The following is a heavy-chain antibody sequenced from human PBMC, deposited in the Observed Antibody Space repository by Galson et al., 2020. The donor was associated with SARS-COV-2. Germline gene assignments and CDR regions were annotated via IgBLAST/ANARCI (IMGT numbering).Heavy chain of an antibody. J-gene: IGHJ4*02. CDR3: AKTQETIVVVPVMDY. D-gene: IGHD2-2*01. Sequence: GGSLRLYCAASGFNFSNYAMRWVRQATGQGLEWVSAISGSGGSTYYADSVKGRFTISRDNSKNTLYLQMNSLRAEATAVYYCAKTQETIVVVPVMDYWGQGTLVTVSS. CDR1: GFNFSNYA. CDR2: ISGSGGST. V-gene: IGHV3-23*01.